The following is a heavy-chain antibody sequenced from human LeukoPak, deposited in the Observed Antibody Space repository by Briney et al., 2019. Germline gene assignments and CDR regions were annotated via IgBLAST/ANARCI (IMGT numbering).Heavy chain of an antibody. CDR3: ARDVRHRYYYDSSSFYGGWFDP. J-gene: IGHJ5*02. V-gene: IGHV1-18*01. CDR2: ISGYNGYT. Sequence: GASVKVSCKTSGYTFTNYGIIWVRQAPGQGLEWMGWISGYNGYTHYAQNLQGRVTMTTDTSTTTAYMELRSLRSDDTAVYYCARDVRHRYYYDSSSFYGGWFDPWGQGTLVTVSS. CDR1: GYTFTNYG. D-gene: IGHD3-22*01.